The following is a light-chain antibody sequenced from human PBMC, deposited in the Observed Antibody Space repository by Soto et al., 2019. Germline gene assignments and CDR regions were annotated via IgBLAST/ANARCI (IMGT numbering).Light chain of an antibody. V-gene: IGKV1-33*01. CDR1: QDVGTC. CDR2: DAS. Sequence: DIQMTQSPSSLSASVGDRVTITCQASQDVGTCLNWYQQRPGRAPKFLIQDASNLETGVPSRFSGSGSGTHFSFTITSLQPEDIATYYCQQCRDVPLTFGGGTKVDIK. CDR3: QQCRDVPLT. J-gene: IGKJ4*01.